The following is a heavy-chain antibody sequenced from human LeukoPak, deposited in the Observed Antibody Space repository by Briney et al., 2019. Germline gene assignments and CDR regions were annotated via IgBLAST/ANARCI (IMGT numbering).Heavy chain of an antibody. D-gene: IGHD3-22*01. CDR1: GFTFSSYG. J-gene: IGHJ4*02. Sequence: GGSLRLSCAASGFTFSSYGMSWARQAPGKGLEWVSAISGSGGSTYYADSVKGRFTISRDNSKNTLYLQMNSLRAEDTAVYYCAKHDGSGYRYYFDYWGQGTLVTVSS. CDR3: AKHDGSGYRYYFDY. V-gene: IGHV3-23*01. CDR2: ISGSGGST.